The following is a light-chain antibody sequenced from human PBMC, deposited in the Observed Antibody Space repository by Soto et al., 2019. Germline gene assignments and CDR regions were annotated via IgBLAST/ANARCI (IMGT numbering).Light chain of an antibody. V-gene: IGKV1-8*01. CDR2: AAS. CDR1: QGISSY. J-gene: IGKJ2*01. Sequence: AIRMTQSPSSFSASRGDRVTITCRASQGISSYLAWYQQKPGKAPKLLIYAASTLQSGVPSRFSGSGSRTDFTLTISFLHSEDCAKYYYTQYYSKPYTYGPGTKV. CDR3: TQYYSKPYT.